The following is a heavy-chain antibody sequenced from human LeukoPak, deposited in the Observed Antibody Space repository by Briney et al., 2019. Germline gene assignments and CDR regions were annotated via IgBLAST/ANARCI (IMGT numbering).Heavy chain of an antibody. Sequence: SETLSLTCAVYGGSFSGYYWSWIRQPPGKGLEWIGSIYYSGDTYYNPSLKSRITISVDTSKNQFSLKLSSVTAADTAVYYCARHFRDHYSYYYTDVWGKGTTVTVSS. V-gene: IGHV4-34*01. CDR3: ARHFRDHYSYYYTDV. J-gene: IGHJ6*03. CDR1: GGSFSGYY. D-gene: IGHD2-21*02. CDR2: IYYSGDT.